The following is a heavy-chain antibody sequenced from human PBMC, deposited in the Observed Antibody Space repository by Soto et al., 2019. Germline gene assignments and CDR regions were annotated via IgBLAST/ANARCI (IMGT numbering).Heavy chain of an antibody. D-gene: IGHD3-10*01. CDR2: IIPIFGTP. CDR3: ARDRDDYSTGNNYNRIHF. Sequence: QVQLVQSGAEVKKPGSSVKVSCKASGGIFSTYAISWLRQAPVQGLEWMGGIIPIFGTPNYAQRFQARVTNTANESTSTAYTELSRLRPEDAALYSCARDRDDYSTGNNYNRIHFWGQGTLGNVSS. CDR1: GGIFSTYA. J-gene: IGHJ4*02. V-gene: IGHV1-69*01.